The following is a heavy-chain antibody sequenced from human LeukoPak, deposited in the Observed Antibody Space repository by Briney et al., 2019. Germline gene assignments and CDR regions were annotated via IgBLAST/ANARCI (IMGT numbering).Heavy chain of an antibody. CDR3: AKDPHPRRSTTITMDY. D-gene: IGHD2/OR15-2a*01. J-gene: IGHJ4*02. CDR1: GFTFRDYA. Sequence: HSGGSLRLSCVASGFTFRDYAMSWVRQAPGRGLEWVSVISGTGSGDSTYYADSVEGRFTISRDDSKNTLYLQMNSLRAEDTAVYFCAKDPHPRRSTTITMDYWGQGTLVTVSS. CDR2: ISGTGSGDST. V-gene: IGHV3-23*01.